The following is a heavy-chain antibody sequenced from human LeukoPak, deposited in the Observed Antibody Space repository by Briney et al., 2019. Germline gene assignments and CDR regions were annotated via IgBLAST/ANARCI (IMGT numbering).Heavy chain of an antibody. CDR1: GGSISSSSSY. CDR2: IYYSGST. D-gene: IGHD3-22*01. Sequence: TLSLTCTVSGGSISSSSSYWGWIRQPPGKGLEWIGSIYYSGSTYYNPSLKSRVTISVDTSKNQFSLKLSSVTAADTAVYYCARVESGYYYGDYWGQGTLVTVSS. V-gene: IGHV4-39*01. J-gene: IGHJ4*02. CDR3: ARVESGYYYGDY.